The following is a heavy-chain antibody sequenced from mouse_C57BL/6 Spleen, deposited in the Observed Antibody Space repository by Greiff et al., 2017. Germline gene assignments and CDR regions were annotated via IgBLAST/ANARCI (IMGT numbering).Heavy chain of an antibody. J-gene: IGHJ2*01. CDR2: IDPETGGT. D-gene: IGHD1-1*01. Sequence: QVQLQQSGAELVRPGASVTLSCKASGYTFTDYEMHWVKQTPVHGLEWIGAIDPETGGTAYNQKFKGKAILTADKSSSTAYMELRSLTSEDSAVYYCTRDITTVVADYWGQGTTLTVSS. CDR1: GYTFTDYE. CDR3: TRDITTVVADY. V-gene: IGHV1-15*01.